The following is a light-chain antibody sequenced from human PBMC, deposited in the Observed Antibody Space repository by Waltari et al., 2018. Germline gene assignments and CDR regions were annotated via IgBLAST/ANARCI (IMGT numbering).Light chain of an antibody. CDR1: TSHLVAYNY. V-gene: IGLV2-14*01. CDR2: EVS. CDR3: FSYTTSSTWV. Sequence: QSALTPPASVSGSPGQSIPIPCPGSTSHLVAYNYVSWYQQHPDKAPRLMIYEVSNRPSGVSNRFSGSKSGNTASLTISGLQAEDEADYYCFSYTTSSTWVFGGGTKLTVL. J-gene: IGLJ3*02.